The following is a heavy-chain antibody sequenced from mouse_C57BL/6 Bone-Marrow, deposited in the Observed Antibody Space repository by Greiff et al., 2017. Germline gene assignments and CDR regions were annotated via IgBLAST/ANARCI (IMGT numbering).Heavy chain of an antibody. V-gene: IGHV1-54*01. CDR2: INPGSGGT. CDR3: ARSGYYGSSG. D-gene: IGHD1-1*01. J-gene: IGHJ3*01. CDR1: GYAFINYL. Sequence: VQLKQSGAELVRPGTSVTVSCKASGYAFINYLIAWVKQRPGQGLEWIGVINPGSGGTNYNEKFKGKATLTADKSSSTAYMQLSSLTSEDSAVYFCARSGYYGSSGGGQGTLVTVSA.